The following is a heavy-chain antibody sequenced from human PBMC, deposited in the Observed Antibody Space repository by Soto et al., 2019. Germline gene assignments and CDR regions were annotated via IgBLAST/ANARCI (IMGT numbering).Heavy chain of an antibody. CDR1: GYTFTSYG. V-gene: IGHV1-18*01. Sequence: ASVKVSCKASGYTFTSYGISWVRQAPGQGLEWMGWISAYNGNTNYAQKLQGRVTMTTDTSTSTAYMELRSLRSDDTAVYYCARHHGPTTSENWFDPWGQGTLVIVSS. CDR3: ARHHGPTTSENWFDP. CDR2: ISAYNGNT. D-gene: IGHD5-12*01. J-gene: IGHJ5*02.